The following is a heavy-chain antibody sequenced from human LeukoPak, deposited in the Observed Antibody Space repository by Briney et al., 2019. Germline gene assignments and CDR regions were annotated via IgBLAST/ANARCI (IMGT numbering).Heavy chain of an antibody. CDR1: GFTFSSYW. J-gene: IGHJ4*02. Sequence: GGSLRLSCAASGFTFSSYWMHWVRQVPGKGLVWVSRINSDASSTNYADSVKGRFTISRDNAKNTLYLQMNSLGAEDTAVYYCTRVRGYDFDFWGQGTLVTVSS. CDR3: TRVRGYDFDF. D-gene: IGHD5-12*01. V-gene: IGHV3-74*01. CDR2: INSDASST.